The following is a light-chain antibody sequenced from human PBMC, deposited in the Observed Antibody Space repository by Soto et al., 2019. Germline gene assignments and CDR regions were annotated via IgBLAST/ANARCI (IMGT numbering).Light chain of an antibody. CDR2: DAS. Sequence: EIVLTQSPATLSLSPGDRATLSCRASQSVGNYLAWYQQKPGQAPRLLIYDASKSATGIPARFSGTGSGTDFTLTISSLEPEDFAVYYCQQRSNWPPFTFGPGTKVDIK. CDR1: QSVGNY. V-gene: IGKV3-11*01. CDR3: QQRSNWPPFT. J-gene: IGKJ3*01.